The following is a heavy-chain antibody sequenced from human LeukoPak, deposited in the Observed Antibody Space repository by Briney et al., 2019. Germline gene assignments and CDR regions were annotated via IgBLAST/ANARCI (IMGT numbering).Heavy chain of an antibody. CDR2: IIPIFGTA. D-gene: IGHD3-22*01. V-gene: IGHV1-69*13. CDR1: GGTFSSYA. J-gene: IGHJ6*02. Sequence: SVKVSCNSSGGTFSSYAISWVRQPPGQGLEWMGGIIPIFGTANYAQKFQGRVTITADESTSTAYMELSSLRSEDTAVYYCATVHGPYDSSDKDYYGMDVWGQGTTVTVSS. CDR3: ATVHGPYDSSDKDYYGMDV.